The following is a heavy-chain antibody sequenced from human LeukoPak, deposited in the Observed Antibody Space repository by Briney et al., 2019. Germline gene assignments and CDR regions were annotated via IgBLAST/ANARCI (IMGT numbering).Heavy chain of an antibody. V-gene: IGHV4-31*03. J-gene: IGHJ1*01. D-gene: IGHD6-25*01. CDR1: GGSISSGGYY. CDR3: ATTGGNRPVVSGSDDAEYFQH. Sequence: SETLSLTCTVSGGSISSGGYYWSWIRQHPGKGLEWIGYIYYSGSTYYNPSLKSRVTISVDTSKNQFSLKLSSVTAADTAVYYCATTGGNRPVVSGSDDAEYFQHWGQGTLVTVSS. CDR2: IYYSGST.